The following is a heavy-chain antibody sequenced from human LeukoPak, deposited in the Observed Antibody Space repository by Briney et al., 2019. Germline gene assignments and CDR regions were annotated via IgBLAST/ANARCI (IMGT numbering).Heavy chain of an antibody. D-gene: IGHD3-3*01. J-gene: IGHJ6*02. CDR3: ARDLEVRFLEWLFIYYGMDV. V-gene: IGHV1-18*01. CDR1: GYTFTNYA. CDR2: ISAYNGNT. Sequence: ASVKVSCKASGYTFTNYAIHWVRQAPGQGLEWMGWISAYNGNTNYAQKLQGRVTMTTDTSTSTAYMELRSLRSDDTAVYYCARDLEVRFLEWLFIYYGMDVWGQGTTVTVSS.